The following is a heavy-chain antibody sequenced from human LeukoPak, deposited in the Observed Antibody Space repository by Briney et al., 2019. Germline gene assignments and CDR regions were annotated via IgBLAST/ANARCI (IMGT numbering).Heavy chain of an antibody. CDR1: GGSFSGYY. Sequence: SETLSLTCAVYGGSFSGYYWSWIRQPPGRGLEWIGEINHSGSTNYNPSLKSRVTISVDTSKNQFSLKLSSVTAADTAVYYCAGGLINCTGGVCYTGYYFDYWGQGTLVTVSS. V-gene: IGHV4-34*01. CDR3: AGGLINCTGGVCYTGYYFDY. J-gene: IGHJ4*02. D-gene: IGHD2-8*02. CDR2: INHSGST.